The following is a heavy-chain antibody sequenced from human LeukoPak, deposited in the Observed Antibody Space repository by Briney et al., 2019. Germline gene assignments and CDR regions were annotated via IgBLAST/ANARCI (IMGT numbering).Heavy chain of an antibody. J-gene: IGHJ6*02. CDR1: GFTFSSYA. Sequence: PGGSLRLSCAASGFTFSSYAMSWVRQAPGKGLEWVSAISGSGGSTCYADSVKGRFTISRDNSKNTLYLQMNSLRAEDTAVYYCARPTKDYDFWSGYWHYYYGMDVWGQGTTVTVSS. CDR2: ISGSGGST. D-gene: IGHD3-3*01. CDR3: ARPTKDYDFWSGYWHYYYGMDV. V-gene: IGHV3-23*01.